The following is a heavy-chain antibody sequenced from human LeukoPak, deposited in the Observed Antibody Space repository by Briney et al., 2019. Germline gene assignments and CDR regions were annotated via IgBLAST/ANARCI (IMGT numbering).Heavy chain of an antibody. CDR2: IHTSGST. V-gene: IGHV4-61*02. CDR3: ARYQIAAAGRVGY. D-gene: IGHD6-13*01. J-gene: IGHJ4*02. CDR1: GGSISSGSYY. Sequence: SETLSLTCTVSGGSISSGSYYWTWIRQSAVKGLEWIGRIHTSGSTNYNPSLKSRVTISVDTSKNQFSLKLSSVTAADTAVYYCARYQIAAAGRVGYWGQGTLVTVSS.